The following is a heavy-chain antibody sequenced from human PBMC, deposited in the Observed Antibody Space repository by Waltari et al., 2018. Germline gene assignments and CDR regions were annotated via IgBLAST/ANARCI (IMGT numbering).Heavy chain of an antibody. J-gene: IGHJ6*02. CDR3: ARGVGSPHYFYGMDV. V-gene: IGHV4-34*01. Sequence: QVQLQQWGAGLLKPSEPLSLTCAVYGGSFTAYLWSWIRQSPGKGLEWVGEINHRGSTNYNPSLKSRVTISVDTSKNQFSLKLSSMTAADTAVYYCARGVGSPHYFYGMDVWGQGTTVTVSS. D-gene: IGHD1-26*01. CDR1: GGSFTAYL. CDR2: INHRGST.